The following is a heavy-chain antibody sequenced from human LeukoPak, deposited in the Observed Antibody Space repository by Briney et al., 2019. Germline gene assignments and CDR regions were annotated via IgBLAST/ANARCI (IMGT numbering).Heavy chain of an antibody. D-gene: IGHD3-22*01. J-gene: IGHJ4*02. CDR2: INPSGGST. V-gene: IGHV1-46*03. CDR1: GYTFTSYY. CDR3: TSRREYYDSSGQWIGTQGDY. Sequence: GASVKVSCKASGYTFTSYYMHWVRQAPGQGLEWMGIINPSGGSTSYAQKFQGRVTMTRDTSTSTVYMELSSLKTEDTAVYYCTSRREYYDSSGQWIGTQGDYWGQGTLVTVSS.